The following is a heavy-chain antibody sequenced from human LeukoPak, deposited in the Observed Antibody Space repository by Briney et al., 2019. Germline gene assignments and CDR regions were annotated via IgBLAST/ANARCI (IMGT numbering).Heavy chain of an antibody. CDR3: ARPLIIAYYYYGMDV. Sequence: GESLKISCKGSGYSFTSYWIGWVRQMPGKGLEWMGIIYPGDSDTRYSPSFQGQVTISADKSISTAYLQWSSLKASDTAMYYCARPLIIAYYYYGMDVWGQGTTVTVSS. CDR1: GYSFTSYW. V-gene: IGHV5-51*01. CDR2: IYPGDSDT. J-gene: IGHJ6*02. D-gene: IGHD3-10*01.